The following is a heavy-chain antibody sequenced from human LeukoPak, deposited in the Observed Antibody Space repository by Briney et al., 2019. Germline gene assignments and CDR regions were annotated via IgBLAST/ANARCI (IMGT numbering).Heavy chain of an antibody. J-gene: IGHJ4*02. CDR1: GYTFTSYG. Sequence: ASVKVSCRASGYTFTSYGINWVRQAPGQGLEWMGWISAYNGNTNYAQKLQGRVTMTTDTSTSTAYMELRSLRSDDTAVYYCARGGSLWSPGRQYDYWGQGTLVTVSS. D-gene: IGHD3-10*01. CDR3: ARGGSLWSPGRQYDY. V-gene: IGHV1-18*01. CDR2: ISAYNGNT.